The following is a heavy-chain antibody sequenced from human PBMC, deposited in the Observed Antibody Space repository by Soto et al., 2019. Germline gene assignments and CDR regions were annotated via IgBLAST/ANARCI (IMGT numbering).Heavy chain of an antibody. Sequence: HVQLVESGGGVVQPGRSLRLSCAATGFTFSSYGMHWVRQAPGKGLEWVATIWHDGSNKYYEDSGKGRFTISRDNSKNTLYLQMNSLRAEDTAVYHCAVNILTGYYRETMDVWGQVTTVTVSS. V-gene: IGHV3-33*03. J-gene: IGHJ6*02. CDR2: IWHDGSNK. D-gene: IGHD3-9*01. CDR1: GFTFSSYG. CDR3: AVNILTGYYRETMDV.